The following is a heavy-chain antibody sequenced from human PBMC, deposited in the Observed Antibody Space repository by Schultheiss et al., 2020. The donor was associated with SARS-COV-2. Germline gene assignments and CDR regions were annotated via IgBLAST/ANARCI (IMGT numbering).Heavy chain of an antibody. CDR2: IGTAGDP. V-gene: IGHV3-13*05. J-gene: IGHJ4*02. Sequence: GESLKISCAASGFTFSSYDMHWVRQATGKGLEWVSAIGTAGDPYYPGSVKGRFTISRENAKNSLDLQVSSLRVGDTAVYYCARVVSGSIDYWGQGTLVTVSS. CDR3: ARVVSGSIDY. CDR1: GFTFSSYD. D-gene: IGHD3-3*01.